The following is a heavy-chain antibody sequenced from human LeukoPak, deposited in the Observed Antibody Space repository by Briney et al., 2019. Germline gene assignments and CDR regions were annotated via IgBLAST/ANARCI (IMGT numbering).Heavy chain of an antibody. CDR1: GGSVSSGSYY. CDR2: IYYSGST. D-gene: IGHD2-2*02. CDR3: ASSEVVVPAAILGPFDY. J-gene: IGHJ4*02. V-gene: IGHV4-61*01. Sequence: SETLSLTCTVSGGSVSSGSYYWSWIRQPPGKGLEWIGYIYYSGSTNYNPSLKSRVTISVDTSKNQFSLKLSSVTAADTAVYYCASSEVVVPAAILGPFDYWGQGTLLTVSS.